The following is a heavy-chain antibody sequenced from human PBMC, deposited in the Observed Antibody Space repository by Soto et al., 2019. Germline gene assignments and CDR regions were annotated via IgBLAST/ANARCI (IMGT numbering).Heavy chain of an antibody. Sequence: SVKVSCKASGGTFSSYAISWVRRAPGQGLEWMGGIIPIFGTANYAQKFQGRVTITADESTSTAYMELSSLRSEDTAVYYCARGDSVHNWNYVGYFDYWGQGTLVTVSS. CDR1: GGTFSSYA. D-gene: IGHD1-7*01. CDR2: IIPIFGTA. CDR3: ARGDSVHNWNYVGYFDY. V-gene: IGHV1-69*13. J-gene: IGHJ4*02.